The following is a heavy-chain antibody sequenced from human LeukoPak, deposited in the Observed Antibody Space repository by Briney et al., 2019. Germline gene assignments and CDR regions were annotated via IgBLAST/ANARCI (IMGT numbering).Heavy chain of an antibody. CDR1: GFTFSSYW. CDR2: IKQDGSEK. CDR3: ARTQGRGYGYYYYYYMDV. D-gene: IGHD6-25*01. V-gene: IGHV3-7*01. Sequence: SGGSLRLSCAASGFTFSSYWMSWVRQAPGKGLEWVANIKQDGSEKYYVDSVKGRFTISRDNAKNSLYLQMNSLRAEDTAVYYCARTQGRGYGYYYYYYMDVWGKGTTVTVSS. J-gene: IGHJ6*03.